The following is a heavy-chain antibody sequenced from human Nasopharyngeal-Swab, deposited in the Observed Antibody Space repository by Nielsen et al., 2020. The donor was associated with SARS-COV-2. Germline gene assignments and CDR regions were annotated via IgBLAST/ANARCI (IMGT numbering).Heavy chain of an antibody. V-gene: IGHV4-59*08. CDR3: ASGVAAITMIVAVIRATWFDP. CDR2: IYYSGST. Sequence: GSLRLSCTVSGGSISSYYWSWIRQPPGKGLEWIGYIYYSGSTNYNPSLKSRVTISVDTSKNQFSLKLSSVTAADTAVYYCASGVAAITMIVAVIRATWFDPWGQGTLVTVSS. D-gene: IGHD3-22*01. J-gene: IGHJ5*02. CDR1: GGSISSYY.